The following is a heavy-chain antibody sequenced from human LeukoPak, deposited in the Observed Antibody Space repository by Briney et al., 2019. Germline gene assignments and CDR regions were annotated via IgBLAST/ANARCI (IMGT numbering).Heavy chain of an antibody. D-gene: IGHD1-26*01. J-gene: IGHJ5*02. V-gene: IGHV4-39*07. CDR2: IYYSGST. CDR1: GGSISSSSYY. Sequence: PSETLSLTCTVSGGSISSSSYYWGWIRQPPGKGLEWIGSIYYSGSTYYNPSLKSRVTISVDTSKNQFSLKLSSVTAADTAVYYCARAILRGNWFDPWGQGTLVTVSS. CDR3: ARAILRGNWFDP.